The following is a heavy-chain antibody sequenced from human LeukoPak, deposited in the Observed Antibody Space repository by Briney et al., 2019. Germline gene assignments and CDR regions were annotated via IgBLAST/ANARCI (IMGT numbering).Heavy chain of an antibody. CDR1: GGSFSGDY. CDR3: ARDSARYSSGWYGY. CDR2: INHSGST. J-gene: IGHJ4*02. Sequence: SETLSLTCAVYGGSFSGDYWSWVRQPPGEGVEWVGEINHSGSTNYNPSLKSRVTISVDTSKNQFSLKLSSVTAADTAVYYCARDSARYSSGWYGYWGQGTLVTVSS. D-gene: IGHD6-19*01. V-gene: IGHV4-34*01.